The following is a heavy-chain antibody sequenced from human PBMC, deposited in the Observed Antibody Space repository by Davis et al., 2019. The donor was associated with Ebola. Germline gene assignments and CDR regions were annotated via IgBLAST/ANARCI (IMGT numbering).Heavy chain of an antibody. Sequence: SVKVSCKASGGTFSTYAISWVRQAPGQGLEWMGGIIPIFGTANNEQKFQGRVTITADKSTSTAYMELSSLRSEDTAVYYCAREAESNWFDPWGPGTLVTVSS. CDR3: AREAESNWFDP. J-gene: IGHJ5*02. V-gene: IGHV1-69*06. CDR1: GGTFSTYA. D-gene: IGHD5-24*01. CDR2: IIPIFGTA.